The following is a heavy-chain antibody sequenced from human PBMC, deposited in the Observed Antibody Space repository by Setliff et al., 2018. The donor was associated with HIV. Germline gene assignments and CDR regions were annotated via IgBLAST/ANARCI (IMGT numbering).Heavy chain of an antibody. D-gene: IGHD4-17*01. V-gene: IGHV4-34*01. J-gene: IGHJ4*02. CDR1: GVSFTHYY. CDR3: ARKVDGDFDY. CDR2: IDHNGST. Sequence: SETLSLTCVVYGVSFTHYYWTWLRHEPGKGLECIGEIDHNGSTNYNPSRKSRVTISVDTYKNQFSLKLNSMTAADTAVYFCARKVDGDFDYWGQGTLVAVSS.